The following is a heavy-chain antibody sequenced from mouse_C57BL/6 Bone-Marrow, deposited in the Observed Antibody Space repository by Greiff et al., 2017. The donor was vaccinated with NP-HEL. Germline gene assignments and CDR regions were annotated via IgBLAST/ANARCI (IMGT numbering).Heavy chain of an antibody. CDR2: ISDGGSYT. Sequence: EVQRVESGGGLVKPGGSLKLSCAASGFTFSSYAMSWVRQTPEKRLDWVATISDGGSYTYYPDNVKGRFTISRDNAKNNLYLQMSHLKSEDTAMYYCARDPLYYGSSYWYFDVWHRDHGHRLL. CDR1: GFTFSSYA. CDR3: ARDPLYYGSSYWYFDV. J-gene: IGHJ1*03. V-gene: IGHV5-4*01. D-gene: IGHD1-1*01.